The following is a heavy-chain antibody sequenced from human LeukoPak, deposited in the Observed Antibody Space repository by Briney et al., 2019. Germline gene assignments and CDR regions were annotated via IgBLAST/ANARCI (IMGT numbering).Heavy chain of an antibody. CDR3: TRVGAATTRDY. J-gene: IGHJ4*02. V-gene: IGHV3-74*01. Sequence: PGGSLRLSCAVSGFTFSDYWMHWVRQTPGKGLVWVSRISTDGSTTTYADSVKGRFTISRDNAKNTLYLQMNSLRAEDTALYYCTRVGAATTRDYWGQGTLVTVSS. CDR1: GFTFSDYW. D-gene: IGHD1-26*01. CDR2: ISTDGSTT.